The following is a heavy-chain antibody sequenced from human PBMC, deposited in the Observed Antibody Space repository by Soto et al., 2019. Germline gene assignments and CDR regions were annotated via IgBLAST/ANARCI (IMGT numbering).Heavy chain of an antibody. CDR1: GFTFRNFV. CDR3: PQDRGWAMVSPSHDY. CDR2: IRGTGGET. D-gene: IGHD2-21*01. V-gene: IGHV3-23*01. Sequence: EVELLESGGGIVQPGGSLRVSCVASGFTFRNFVMSWVRQAPGKGLEWVSAIRGTGGETFYADAVTSRFTISRDNSKTTLQLQMNRLRAEDTALYFWPQDRGWAMVSPSHDYWGQGTLVTVSS. J-gene: IGHJ4*02.